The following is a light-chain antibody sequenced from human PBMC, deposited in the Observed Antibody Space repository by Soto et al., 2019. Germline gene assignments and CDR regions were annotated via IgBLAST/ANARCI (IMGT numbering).Light chain of an antibody. CDR2: LNSDGNH. Sequence: QSVLTQSPSASASLGASVKLTCTLSSGHSSYAIAWHQQQPEKGPRYLMKLNSDGNHSKGDGIPDRFSGSSSGAERYLTISSLQSEDEADYYCQTWGTGIQVFGGGTKVTVL. V-gene: IGLV4-69*01. CDR3: QTWGTGIQV. J-gene: IGLJ2*01. CDR1: SGHSSYA.